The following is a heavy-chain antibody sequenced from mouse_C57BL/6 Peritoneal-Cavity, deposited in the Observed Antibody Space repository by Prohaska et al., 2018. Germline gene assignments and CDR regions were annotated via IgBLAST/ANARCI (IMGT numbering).Heavy chain of an antibody. V-gene: IGHV4-1*01. Sequence: EVKLLQSGGGLVQPGGSLKLSCAASGIDFSSYWMSWVRRAPGKGLEWIGEINPDSSTINDAPSLKDKFIISRDNAKNTLYLQMSKVRSEDTALYYWASSNSYAMDYWGQGTSVTVSS. CDR1: GIDFSSYW. D-gene: IGHD2-5*01. CDR3: ASSNSYAMDY. CDR2: INPDSSTI. J-gene: IGHJ4*01.